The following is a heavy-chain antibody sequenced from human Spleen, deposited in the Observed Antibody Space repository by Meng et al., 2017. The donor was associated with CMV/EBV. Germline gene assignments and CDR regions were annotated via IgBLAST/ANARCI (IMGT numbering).Heavy chain of an antibody. Sequence: GESLKISCAASGFTFSVYSMNWVRQAPGKGLEWVSSISSSSSFLYYGDSMKGRLTISRDNAENSLYLQMNGLRAEDTAVYHCSRESSSSHALDVWGQGTTVTVSS. J-gene: IGHJ6*02. V-gene: IGHV3-21*06. CDR2: ISSSSSFL. CDR3: SRESSSSHALDV. D-gene: IGHD2-2*01. CDR1: GFTFSVYS.